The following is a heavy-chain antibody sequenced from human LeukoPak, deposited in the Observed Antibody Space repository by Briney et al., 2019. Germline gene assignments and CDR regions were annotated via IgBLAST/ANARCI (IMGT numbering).Heavy chain of an antibody. CDR2: ISSGSTYI. J-gene: IGHJ4*02. CDR3: AREYRSGDFDY. CDR1: GFTFSSYS. D-gene: IGHD3-10*01. V-gene: IGHV3-21*01. Sequence: PGGSLRLSCAASGFTFSSYSMNWVRQAPGKGLEWVSSISSGSTYIYYADSMKGRFTISRDNAKKSLYLQINSLRAEDTAVYYCAREYRSGDFDYWGRGTLVTVSS.